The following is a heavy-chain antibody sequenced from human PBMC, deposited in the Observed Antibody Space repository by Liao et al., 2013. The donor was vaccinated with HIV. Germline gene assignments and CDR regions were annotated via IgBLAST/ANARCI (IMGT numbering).Heavy chain of an antibody. D-gene: IGHD3-22*01. CDR2: IYYSGST. CDR1: GGSFSGYY. CDR3: ARGDYYDSSGYGPSN. J-gene: IGHJ4*02. V-gene: IGHV4-34*01. Sequence: QVQLQQWGAGLLKPSETLSLTCAVYGGSFSGYYWSWIRQPPGKGLEWIGYIYYSGSTYYNPSLKSRVTISVDTSKNQFSLKLSSVTAADTAVYYCARGDYYDSSGYGPSNWGQGTLVTVSS.